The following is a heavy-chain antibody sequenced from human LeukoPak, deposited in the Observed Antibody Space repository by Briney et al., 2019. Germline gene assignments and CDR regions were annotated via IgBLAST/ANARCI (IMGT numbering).Heavy chain of an antibody. CDR1: GFTFSSYD. V-gene: IGHV3-13*01. Sequence: GGSLRLSCAASGFTFSSYDMHWVRQATGKGLEWVSAIGTAGDTYYPGSVKGRFTISRDNDKNSLYLQMNSLRVEDTAVYYCAKDVGDYGGAFDIWGQGTMVTVSS. CDR3: AKDVGDYGGAFDI. CDR2: IGTAGDT. D-gene: IGHD4-23*01. J-gene: IGHJ3*02.